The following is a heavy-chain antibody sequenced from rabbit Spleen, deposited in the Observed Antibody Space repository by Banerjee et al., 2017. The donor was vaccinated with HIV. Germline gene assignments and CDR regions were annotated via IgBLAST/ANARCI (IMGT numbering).Heavy chain of an antibody. CDR1: GFTLSSYYM. V-gene: IGHV1S45*01. D-gene: IGHD4-1*01. J-gene: IGHJ6*01. CDR3: ARDLTDVIGWNFGW. Sequence: QEHLKESGGGLVQPGGSLKLSCTASGFTLSSYYMNWVRQAPGKGLEWIGYIDPVFGITYYANWAKGRSTFSKTSSTTVTLQMTSLTVADTATYFCARDLTDVIGWNFGWWGPGTLVTVS. CDR2: IDPVFGIT.